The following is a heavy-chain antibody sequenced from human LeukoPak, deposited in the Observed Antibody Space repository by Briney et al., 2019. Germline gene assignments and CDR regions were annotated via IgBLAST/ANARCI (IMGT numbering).Heavy chain of an antibody. CDR2: ISWNSGSI. Sequence: GRSLRLSCAASGFTFDDYAMHWVRQAPGKGLEWVSGISWNSGSIGYADSVKGRFTISRDNAKNSLYLQMNSLRAEDTAVYYCARDQGPTYYYDSSGSPWGYWGQGTLVTVSS. V-gene: IGHV3-9*01. J-gene: IGHJ4*02. CDR1: GFTFDDYA. CDR3: ARDQGPTYYYDSSGSPWGY. D-gene: IGHD3-22*01.